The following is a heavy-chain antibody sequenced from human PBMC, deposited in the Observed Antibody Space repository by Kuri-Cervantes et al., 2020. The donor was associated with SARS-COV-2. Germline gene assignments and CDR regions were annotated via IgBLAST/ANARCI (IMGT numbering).Heavy chain of an antibody. CDR1: GYTFTSYD. D-gene: IGHD5-18*01. V-gene: IGHV1-2*02. CDR2: INPNTGDT. Sequence: ASVKVSCKASGYTFTSYDINWVRQAPGQGLEWMGWINPNTGDTNYAQRFQARVTMARDTSISTAYMELTRLKSDDTAVYYCARVPGIYSYGPPHFDYWGQGTLVTVSS. J-gene: IGHJ4*02. CDR3: ARVPGIYSYGPPHFDY.